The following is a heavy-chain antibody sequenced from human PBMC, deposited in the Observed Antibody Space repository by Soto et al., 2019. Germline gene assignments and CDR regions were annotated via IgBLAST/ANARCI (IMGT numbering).Heavy chain of an antibody. CDR3: AAARHCSSPSCYLYLLDV. Sequence: GASVKVSCKASGFTFTSSAVQWVRQARGQRLEWIGWIVVGSGNTNYAQKFQERVTITRDMSTSTAYMELSSLRSEDTAVYYCAAARHCSSPSCYLYLLDVCRQGTTVTVSS. CDR1: GFTFTSSA. J-gene: IGHJ6*02. D-gene: IGHD2-2*01. CDR2: IVVGSGNT. V-gene: IGHV1-58*01.